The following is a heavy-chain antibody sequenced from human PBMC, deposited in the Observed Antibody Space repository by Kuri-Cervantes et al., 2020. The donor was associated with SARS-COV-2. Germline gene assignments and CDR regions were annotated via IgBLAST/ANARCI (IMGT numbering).Heavy chain of an antibody. CDR3: ASLGTYYYDSSGYSHDY. D-gene: IGHD3-22*01. CDR2: IDPSDSYT. J-gene: IGHJ4*02. Sequence: GGSLRLSCKGSGYSFTSYWISWVRQMPGKGLEWMGRIDPSDSYTNYSPSFQGHVTISADKSISTAYLQWSSLKASDTAMYYCASLGTYYYDSSGYSHDYWGQGTLVTVSS. V-gene: IGHV5-10-1*01. CDR1: GYSFTSYW.